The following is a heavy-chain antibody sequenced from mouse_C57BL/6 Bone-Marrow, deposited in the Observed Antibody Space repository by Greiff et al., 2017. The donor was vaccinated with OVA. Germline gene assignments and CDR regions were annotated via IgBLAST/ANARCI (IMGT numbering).Heavy chain of an antibody. J-gene: IGHJ3*01. V-gene: IGHV1-80*01. CDR1: GYAFSSYW. D-gene: IGHD2-4*01. Sequence: VQLQQSGAELVKPGASVKISCKASGYAFSSYWMNWVKQRPGKGLEWIGQIYPGDGDTNYNGKFKGKATLTADKSSSTAYMQLSSLTSEDSAVYYCARYHYDYDPWFAYWGQGTLVTVSA. CDR2: IYPGDGDT. CDR3: ARYHYDYDPWFAY.